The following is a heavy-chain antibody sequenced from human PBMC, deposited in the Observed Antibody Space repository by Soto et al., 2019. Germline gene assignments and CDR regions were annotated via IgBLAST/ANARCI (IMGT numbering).Heavy chain of an antibody. V-gene: IGHV4-39*07. CDR2: FFYRGGT. CDR3: GRIHFVPYGMDV. Sequence: SETLSLTCTVSGGSLSINTHYWGWIRQPPGKGKEWIGSFFYRGGTYYNPSLQSRVTISVITSKTQFSLNLNSVTASDTAVYYCGRIHFVPYGMDVWGQGTTVTVSS. CDR1: GGSLSINTHY. J-gene: IGHJ6*02.